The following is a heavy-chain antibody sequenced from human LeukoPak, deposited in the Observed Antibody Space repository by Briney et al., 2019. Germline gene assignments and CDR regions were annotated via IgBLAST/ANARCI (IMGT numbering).Heavy chain of an antibody. CDR3: AKDTGYSHGYSAMDV. V-gene: IGHV3-9*01. J-gene: IGHJ6*02. D-gene: IGHD5-18*01. CDR1: GFTFGDYA. Sequence: GGSLRLSCAASGFTFGDYAMHWVRQAPGKGLEWVSGISWNNDTIDYADSVKGRFTISRDNAKNSLYLQMKSLRVEDTALYYCAKDTGYSHGYSAMDVWGQGTTVTVSS. CDR2: ISWNNDTI.